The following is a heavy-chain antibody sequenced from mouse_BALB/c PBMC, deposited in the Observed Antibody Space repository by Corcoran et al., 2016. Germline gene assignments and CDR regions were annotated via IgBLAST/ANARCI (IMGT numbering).Heavy chain of an antibody. CDR3: ATLLRPFDY. CDR1: GYSITSGYY. CDR2: KSYDGSN. V-gene: IGHV3-6*02. D-gene: IGHD1-2*01. J-gene: IGHJ2*01. Sequence: DVQLQEAGPGLVKPSQSLSPTCSVNGYSITSGYYWNWIRQFQGNKLEWMGYKSYDGSNNYNPSRKNGISITRDKTKNQFFLKLNSVTTEDTATYYCATLLRPFDYWGQGTTLTVSS.